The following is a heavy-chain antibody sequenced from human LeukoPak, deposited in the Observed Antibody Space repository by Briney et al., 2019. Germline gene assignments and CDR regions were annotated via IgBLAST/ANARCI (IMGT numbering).Heavy chain of an antibody. J-gene: IGHJ4*02. CDR3: ARGGSAYHEYYFDS. D-gene: IGHD3-22*01. CDR1: GGSISTYY. CDR2: IYISGIT. V-gene: IGHV4-4*07. Sequence: PSETLSLTCTVSGGSISTYYWSWIRQPAGKGLEWIGRIYISGITNYNPSLKSRVTMSVDTSKNQFSLNLSSVSAADTAVYYCARGGSAYHEYYFDSWGQGTLVTVSS.